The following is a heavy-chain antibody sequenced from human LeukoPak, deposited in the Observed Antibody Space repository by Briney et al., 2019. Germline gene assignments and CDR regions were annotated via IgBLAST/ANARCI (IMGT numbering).Heavy chain of an antibody. CDR2: ISYDGSNK. V-gene: IGHV3-30*03. Sequence: GGSLRLSCAASGFTFSSYSMNWVRQAPGKGLEWVAVISYDGSNKYYAGSVKGRFTISRDNSKNTLYLQMNSLRAEDTAVYYCAREKGMVRGSNAFDIWGQGTMVTVSS. CDR3: AREKGMVRGSNAFDI. J-gene: IGHJ3*02. CDR1: GFTFSSYS. D-gene: IGHD3-10*01.